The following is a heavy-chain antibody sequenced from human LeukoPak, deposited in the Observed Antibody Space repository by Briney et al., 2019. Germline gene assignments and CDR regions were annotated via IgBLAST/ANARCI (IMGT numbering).Heavy chain of an antibody. CDR1: GDSVSSNSAA. Sequence: SQTLSLTCAISGDSVSSNSAAWNWIRQSPSRGLEWLGRTYYRSKWYDDYAVSVKSRITINPDTSLNQLSLHLNSVTPEDTAVYYCVRYSSAPRVFDYWGQGTLVTVSS. J-gene: IGHJ4*02. CDR3: VRYSSAPRVFDY. V-gene: IGHV6-1*01. CDR2: TYYRSKWYD. D-gene: IGHD6-19*01.